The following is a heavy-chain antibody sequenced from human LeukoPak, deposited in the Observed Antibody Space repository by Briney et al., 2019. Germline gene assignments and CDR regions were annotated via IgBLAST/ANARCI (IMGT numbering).Heavy chain of an antibody. D-gene: IGHD3-22*01. Sequence: PSETLSLTCTVSSGSISSYYWSWIRQPPGKGLEWIGYIYTSGSTNYNPSLKGRVTISVDTSKNQFSLKLSSVTAADTAVYYCARHYYDSSGYYYPRYNWFDPWGQGTLVTVSS. V-gene: IGHV4-4*09. CDR3: ARHYYDSSGYYYPRYNWFDP. CDR2: IYTSGST. J-gene: IGHJ5*02. CDR1: SGSISSYY.